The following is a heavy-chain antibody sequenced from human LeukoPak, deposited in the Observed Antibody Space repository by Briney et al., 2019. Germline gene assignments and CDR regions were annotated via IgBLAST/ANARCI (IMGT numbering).Heavy chain of an antibody. Sequence: PGRSLRLSCAASGFSFRNFCMHWVRQAPGKGLEWVAVISFDGKNEYYADSVKGRFSLSRDNSRNTLYLQLNSLRTEDTAMYYCARDLSGHWTYDYWGQGTLVIVSS. V-gene: IGHV3-30*04. J-gene: IGHJ4*01. D-gene: IGHD1-1*01. CDR1: GFSFRNFC. CDR2: ISFDGKNE. CDR3: ARDLSGHWTYDY.